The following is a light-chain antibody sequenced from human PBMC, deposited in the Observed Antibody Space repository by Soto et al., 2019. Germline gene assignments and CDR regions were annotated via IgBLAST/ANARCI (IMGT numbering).Light chain of an antibody. CDR2: SIS. CDR3: LVFYDNGWV. CDR1: TGAVTSAYY. V-gene: IGLV7-43*01. J-gene: IGLJ3*02. Sequence: QAVVTQEPSLTVSPGGTVTLTCASSTGAVTSAYYPNWFQQKPGQAPRALIYSISNKHSWTPARFSGSLLGGKAALTLSGVRPEDEAEYYCLVFYDNGWVFGGGTKVTVL.